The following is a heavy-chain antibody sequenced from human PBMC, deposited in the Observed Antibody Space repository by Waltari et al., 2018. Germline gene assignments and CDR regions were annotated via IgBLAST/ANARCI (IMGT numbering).Heavy chain of an antibody. Sequence: QVQLQQWGAGLLKPSETLSLTCAVYGGSFSGYYWSWIRQPPGKGLEWIGEINHRGSTNYHPSRKSRVTISVDTSKNQFSLKLSSVTAADTAVYYCARDRPIVVVITTDDWFDPWGQGTLVTVSS. CDR2: INHRGST. CDR3: ARDRPIVVVITTDDWFDP. V-gene: IGHV4-34*01. D-gene: IGHD3-22*01. J-gene: IGHJ5*02. CDR1: GGSFSGYY.